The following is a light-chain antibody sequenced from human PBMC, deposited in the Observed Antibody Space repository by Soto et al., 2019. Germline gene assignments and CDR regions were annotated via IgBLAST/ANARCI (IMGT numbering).Light chain of an antibody. CDR3: SSYAGINNLGV. CDR2: EVN. V-gene: IGLV2-8*01. J-gene: IGLJ1*01. Sequence: QSALTQPPSASGSPGQSVTISCTGTSSDVGGYQYVSWYQQHAGKAPKLMIFEVNKRPSGVPDRFTGSKSGNTASLTVSGLQAEDEADYYCSSYAGINNLGVFGTGTKLTVL. CDR1: SSDVGGYQY.